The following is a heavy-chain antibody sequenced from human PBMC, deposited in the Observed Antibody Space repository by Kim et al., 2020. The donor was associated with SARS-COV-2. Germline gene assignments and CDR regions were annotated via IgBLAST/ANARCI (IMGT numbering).Heavy chain of an antibody. J-gene: IGHJ4*02. V-gene: IGHV4-4*07. CDR3: ASALGH. D-gene: IGHD3-16*02. CDR2: YTRGRT. Sequence: YTRGRTKYNPSLQGRVTMSVDMSKNQFSLKLSSVTAADTAVYYCASALGHWGQGTLVTVSS.